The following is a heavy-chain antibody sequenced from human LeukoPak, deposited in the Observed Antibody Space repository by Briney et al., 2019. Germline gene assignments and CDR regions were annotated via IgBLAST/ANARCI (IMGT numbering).Heavy chain of an antibody. CDR2: IYPGDSDT. CDR1: GYSFTSYW. Sequence: GESLKISCKGSGYSFTSYWIGWVRQMPGKGLEWMGIIYPGDSDTRYSPSFQGQVTISADKSISTAYLQWSSLKASDTAMYYCARPYDSSGYSYDAFDIWGQGTMVTVSS. V-gene: IGHV5-51*01. CDR3: ARPYDSSGYSYDAFDI. J-gene: IGHJ3*02. D-gene: IGHD3-22*01.